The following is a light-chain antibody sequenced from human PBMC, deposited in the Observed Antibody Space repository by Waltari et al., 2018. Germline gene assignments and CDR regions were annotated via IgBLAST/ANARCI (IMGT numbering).Light chain of an antibody. J-gene: IGLJ3*02. V-gene: IGLV3-21*03. CDR3: QVWDTSRDHWV. Sequence: SYVLAQPPSASVAPGKTARITCGGDDSGRKRVQWYQQKSGQAPVLVFYDEIHRPSGIPDRFSGSNSGDTATLTITRVAAGDEADYYCQVWDTSRDHWVFGGGTKLTVL. CDR2: DEI. CDR1: DSGRKR.